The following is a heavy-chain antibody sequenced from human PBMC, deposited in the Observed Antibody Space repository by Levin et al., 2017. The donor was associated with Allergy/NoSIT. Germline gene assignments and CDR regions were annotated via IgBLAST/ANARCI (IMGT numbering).Heavy chain of an antibody. CDR1: GFTFPNYA. CDR2: ISGSGAST. V-gene: IGHV3-23*01. Sequence: HAGGSLRLSCAASGFTFPNYAMTWVRQAPGKGLEWVSIISGSGASTYDADSVKGRFFISRDNPKNTLYLQMNSLRAEDTAVYYCAKGESGWDFGCPGYWGQGTLVTVSS. CDR3: AKGESGWDFGCPGY. D-gene: IGHD6-19*01. J-gene: IGHJ4*02.